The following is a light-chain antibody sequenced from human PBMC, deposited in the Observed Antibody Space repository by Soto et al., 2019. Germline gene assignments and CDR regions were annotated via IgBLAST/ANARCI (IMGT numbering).Light chain of an antibody. CDR1: TIDVGGYNH. CDR3: SSYTISSTYV. CDR2: EVS. J-gene: IGLJ1*01. V-gene: IGLV2-14*01. Sequence: QSALTQPASVSGSPGQSITISCTGTTIDVGGYNHVSWYQQHPGKAPKLMIYEVSNRPSGVSNRFSGSKSGNTASLTISGLQAEDEADYYCSSYTISSTYVFGTGTKLTVL.